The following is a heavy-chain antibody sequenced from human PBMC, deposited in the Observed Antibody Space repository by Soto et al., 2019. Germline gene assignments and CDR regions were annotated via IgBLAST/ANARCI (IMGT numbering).Heavy chain of an antibody. CDR1: GGSISSYY. J-gene: IGHJ6*03. D-gene: IGHD4-17*01. Sequence: PSETLSLTCTVSGGSISSYYWSWIRQPPGKGLEWIGYIYYSGSTNYNPSLKSRVTISVDTSKNQFSLKLSSVTAADTAVYYCARESLDDYGDYVGTEDYHYYYMDVWGKGTTVTVSS. V-gene: IGHV4-59*01. CDR2: IYYSGST. CDR3: ARESLDDYGDYVGTEDYHYYYMDV.